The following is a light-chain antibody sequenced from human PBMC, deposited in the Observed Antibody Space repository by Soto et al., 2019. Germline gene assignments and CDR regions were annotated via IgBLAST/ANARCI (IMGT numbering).Light chain of an antibody. V-gene: IGLV3-21*02. CDR2: DDR. J-gene: IGLJ3*02. CDR3: QVWDRRGDQQV. CDR1: NIVSKS. Sequence: SYELTQPPSVSVAPGQTARIPCGGSNIVSKSVHWYQKKPGQAPVLVVYDDRDRPSGIPERFSGSNSGNTATLTITRVEAGDEADYYCQVWDRRGDQQVFGGGTKLTVL.